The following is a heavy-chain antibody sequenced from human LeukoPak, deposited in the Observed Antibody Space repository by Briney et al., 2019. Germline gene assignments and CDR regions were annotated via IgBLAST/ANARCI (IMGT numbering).Heavy chain of an antibody. CDR2: IRYEGSSK. Sequence: GGSLRLSCAVSGFTVSGNYMSWVRQAPDKGLEWVAFIRYEGSSKYYADSVKGRFTISRDNSKNTLYLQMDSLRPEDTAVYYCARDLLRDRWFGESWGQGTLVTVSS. CDR3: ARDLLRDRWFGES. CDR1: GFTVSGNY. J-gene: IGHJ5*02. V-gene: IGHV3-30*02. D-gene: IGHD3-10*01.